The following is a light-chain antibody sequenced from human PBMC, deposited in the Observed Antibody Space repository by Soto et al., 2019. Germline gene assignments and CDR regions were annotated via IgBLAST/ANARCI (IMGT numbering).Light chain of an antibody. Sequence: QSVLTQPPSVSAAPGQKVTISCSGSSSNIGNNYVSWYQQLPETAPKLLTYDNDKRPSEIPDRFSGSKSGTSATLAITGLQTGDEADYYCATWDSSLSAGVFGGGTKLTVL. CDR3: ATWDSSLSAGV. V-gene: IGLV1-51*01. CDR1: SSNIGNNY. CDR2: DND. J-gene: IGLJ2*01.